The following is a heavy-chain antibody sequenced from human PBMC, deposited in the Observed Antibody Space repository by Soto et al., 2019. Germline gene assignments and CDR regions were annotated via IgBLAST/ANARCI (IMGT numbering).Heavy chain of an antibody. Sequence: EVQLVESGGGLVKPGGSLRLSCAASGFTFSNAWMSWVRQAPGKGLEWVGRIKSKTDGGTTDYAAPVKGRFTISRDDSKNTLYLQMNILKTEDTAVYYCTTDPPSFGYYYNGMDVWDQGTTVTVSS. D-gene: IGHD1-26*01. CDR2: IKSKTDGGTT. CDR1: GFTFSNAW. CDR3: TTDPPSFGYYYNGMDV. J-gene: IGHJ6*02. V-gene: IGHV3-15*01.